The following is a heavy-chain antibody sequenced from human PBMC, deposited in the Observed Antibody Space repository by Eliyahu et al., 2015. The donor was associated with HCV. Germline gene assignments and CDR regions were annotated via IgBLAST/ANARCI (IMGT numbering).Heavy chain of an antibody. D-gene: IGHD3-16*01. V-gene: IGHV3-23*01. Sequence: EVQLLESGGGLIQPGGSLRLSCAASGFAFSSYAMXWVRQXPGKGLEWVSTXSGSGGSTYXADSVKGRFTISRDNSKNTLXLQMNSLRAEDTAVYYCAKSTFGGLVYHFDYWGQGTLVTVSS. J-gene: IGHJ4*02. CDR2: XSGSGGST. CDR1: GFAFSSYA. CDR3: AKSTFGGLVYHFDY.